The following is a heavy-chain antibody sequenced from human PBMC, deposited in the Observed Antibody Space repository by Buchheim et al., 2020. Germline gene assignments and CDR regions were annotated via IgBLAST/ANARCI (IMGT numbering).Heavy chain of an antibody. CDR1: GFTFSSYG. V-gene: IGHV3-33*01. Sequence: QVQLVESGGGVVQPGRSLRLSCAASGFTFSSYGMHWVRQAPGKGLEWVAVIWYDGSNNYYADSVKGRFTISRDNSHNTLYLQMNSLRAEDTAVYYCARDMYYDFWSGYYKGYYYYYGMDVWGQGTT. D-gene: IGHD3-3*01. CDR3: ARDMYYDFWSGYYKGYYYYYGMDV. J-gene: IGHJ6*02. CDR2: IWYDGSNN.